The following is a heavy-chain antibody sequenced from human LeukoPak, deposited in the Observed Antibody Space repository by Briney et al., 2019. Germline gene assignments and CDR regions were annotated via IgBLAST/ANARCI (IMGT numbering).Heavy chain of an antibody. CDR2: ISSSGSTI. J-gene: IGHJ5*02. CDR1: GFTFSDYY. CDR3: ARVVTGNLLRGNWFDP. D-gene: IGHD1-20*01. Sequence: GGSLRLSCAASGFTFSDYYMSWIRQAPGKGLEWVSYISSSGSTIYYADSVKGRFTISRDNAKNSLHLQMNSLRAEDTAVYYCARVVTGNLLRGNWFDPWGQGTLVTVSS. V-gene: IGHV3-11*01.